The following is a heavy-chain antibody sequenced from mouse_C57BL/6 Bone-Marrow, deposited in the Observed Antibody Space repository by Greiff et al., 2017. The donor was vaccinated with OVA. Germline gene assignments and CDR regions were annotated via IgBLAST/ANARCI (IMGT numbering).Heavy chain of an antibody. J-gene: IGHJ4*01. CDR3: ARDYGYDRFYYAMDY. D-gene: IGHD2-2*01. Sequence: EVQVVESGGGLVKPGGSLKLSCAASGFTFSSYAMSWVRQTPEKRLEWVATISDGGSYTYYPDNVKGRFTISRDNAKNNLYLQMSHLKSEDTAMYYCARDYGYDRFYYAMDYWGQGTSVTVSS. CDR1: GFTFSSYA. CDR2: ISDGGSYT. V-gene: IGHV5-4*01.